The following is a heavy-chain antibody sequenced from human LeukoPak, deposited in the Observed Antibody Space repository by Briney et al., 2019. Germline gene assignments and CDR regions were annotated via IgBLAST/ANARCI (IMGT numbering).Heavy chain of an antibody. CDR2: ISGSGGGGST. J-gene: IGHJ4*02. D-gene: IGHD3-9*01. CDR3: ATLLTPLDY. CDR1: GFTFSSYA. V-gene: IGHV3-23*01. Sequence: GGSLRLSCAASGFTFSSYAMSWVRQAPGKGLEWVSAISGSGGGGSTYYADSVKGRSTISRDNSKNTLYLQMNSLRAEDTAVYYCATLLTPLDYWGQGTLVTVSS.